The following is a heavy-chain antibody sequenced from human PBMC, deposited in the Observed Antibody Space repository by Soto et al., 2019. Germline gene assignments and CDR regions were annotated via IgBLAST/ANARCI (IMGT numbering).Heavy chain of an antibody. V-gene: IGHV3-23*01. CDR2: ISGSGGST. CDR3: ARGPKEYGDVPAEYFQH. Sequence: EVQLLESGGGLVQPGGSLRLSCAASGFTFSSYAMSWVRQAPGKGLEWVSAISGSGGSTYYADSVKGRFTISRDNSKNTLYLQMNSLRAEDTAVYYCARGPKEYGDVPAEYFQHWGQGTLVTVSS. CDR1: GFTFSSYA. J-gene: IGHJ1*01. D-gene: IGHD4-17*01.